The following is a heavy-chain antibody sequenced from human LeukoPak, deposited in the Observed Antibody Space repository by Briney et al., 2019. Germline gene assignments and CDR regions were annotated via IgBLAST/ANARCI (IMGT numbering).Heavy chain of an antibody. CDR2: ISGSGGST. D-gene: IGHD3-22*01. V-gene: IGHV3-23*01. Sequence: GGSLRLSCAASGFTFSSYGMSWVRQAPGKGLEWVSAISGSGGSTYYADSVKGRFTISRDNSKNTLYLQMNSLRAEDTAVYYCAKDHYYDSSGSPPVDIWGQGTMVTVSS. J-gene: IGHJ3*02. CDR3: AKDHYYDSSGSPPVDI. CDR1: GFTFSSYG.